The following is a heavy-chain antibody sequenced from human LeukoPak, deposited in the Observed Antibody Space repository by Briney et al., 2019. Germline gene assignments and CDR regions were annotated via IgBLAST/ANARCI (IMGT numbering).Heavy chain of an antibody. V-gene: IGHV3-9*03. CDR2: ISWNSGSI. CDR3: AKDKYSSGWYYFDY. CDR1: GFTFDDYA. D-gene: IGHD6-19*01. J-gene: IGHJ4*02. Sequence: PGRSLRLSCAASGFTFDDYAMHWVRQAPGKGLEWVSGISWNSGSIGYADSVKGRFTISRDNAKNSLYLRMNSLRAEDMALYYCAKDKYSSGWYYFDYWGQGTLVTVSS.